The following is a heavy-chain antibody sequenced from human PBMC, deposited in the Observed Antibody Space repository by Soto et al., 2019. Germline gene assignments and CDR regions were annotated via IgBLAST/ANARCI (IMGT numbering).Heavy chain of an antibody. CDR1: GFTFSGYG. V-gene: IGHV3-30*18. D-gene: IGHD5-18*01. J-gene: IGHJ6*02. CDR3: AKVPPGDTVPGV. Sequence: GGSLRLSCAASGFTFSGYGMHWVRQAPGKGLEWVAVISYDGSNKYYADSVKGRFTISRDNSKNTLYLQMNSLRAEDTAVYYCAKVPPGDTVPGVWGQGTTVTVS. CDR2: ISYDGSNK.